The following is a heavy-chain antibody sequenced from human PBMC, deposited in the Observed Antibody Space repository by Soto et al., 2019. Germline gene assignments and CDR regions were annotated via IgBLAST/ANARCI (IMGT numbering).Heavy chain of an antibody. Sequence: QVRLVESGGGLVKPGGSLRLSCSGSGFSFGDYYMSWIRHTPGRGLEWLAYITTTSAYTNYADSVKGRFTISRDNAKNSLFLEMNSLRGEDTATYYCGRVLPPASAGVIDYWGQGTLVTVSS. V-gene: IGHV3-11*05. CDR1: GFSFGDYY. CDR3: GRVLPPASAGVIDY. D-gene: IGHD6-13*01. J-gene: IGHJ4*02. CDR2: ITTTSAYT.